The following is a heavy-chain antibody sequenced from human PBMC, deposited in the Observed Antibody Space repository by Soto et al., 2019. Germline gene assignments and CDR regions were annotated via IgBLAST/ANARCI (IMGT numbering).Heavy chain of an antibody. D-gene: IGHD6-19*01. Sequence: ASVKVSCKASGYTFTSYGISWVRQAPGQGLEWMGWISAYNGNTNYAQKLQGRVTMTTDTSTSTAYMELRSLRSDDTDVYYCARDSCIAVAGPTGNYYFYYGLDVWGQGHTVT. CDR3: ARDSCIAVAGPTGNYYFYYGLDV. CDR2: ISAYNGNT. V-gene: IGHV1-18*01. J-gene: IGHJ6*02. CDR1: GYTFTSYG.